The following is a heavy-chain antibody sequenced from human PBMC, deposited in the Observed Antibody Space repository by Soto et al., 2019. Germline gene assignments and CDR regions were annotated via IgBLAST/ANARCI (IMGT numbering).Heavy chain of an antibody. CDR1: GGTFSSYA. Sequence: QVQLVQSGAEVKKPGSSVKVSCKASGGTFSSYAISWVRQAPGQGLELMGGVIHIFDTANYAQKFQGRLTITADESTSTAYMELSGLRSEDTAVYYCARVYSSSWYFDYWGQGTLVNVSS. CDR3: ARVYSSSWYFDY. V-gene: IGHV1-69*01. D-gene: IGHD6-13*01. CDR2: VIHIFDTA. J-gene: IGHJ4*02.